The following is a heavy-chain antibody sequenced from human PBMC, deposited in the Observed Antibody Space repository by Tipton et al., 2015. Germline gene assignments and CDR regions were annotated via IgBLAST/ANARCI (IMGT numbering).Heavy chain of an antibody. CDR3: ARQTTLGFYDSSGYYFAGHAFDI. Sequence: TLSLTCTVSGGSISPYYWMWIRQPPGKGLEWIGYISYSGSTNYNSSLKSRVTISIDTPKNHFSLKLRSVTAADTAVYYCARQTTLGFYDSSGYYFAGHAFDIWGQGTMVTVSS. D-gene: IGHD3-22*01. J-gene: IGHJ3*02. V-gene: IGHV4-59*08. CDR1: GGSISPYY. CDR2: ISYSGST.